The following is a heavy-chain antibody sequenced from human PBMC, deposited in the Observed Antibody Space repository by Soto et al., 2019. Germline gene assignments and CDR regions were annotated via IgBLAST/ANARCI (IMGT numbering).Heavy chain of an antibody. CDR1: GFTFTSSA. Sequence: SVKVSCKASGFTFTSSAVQWVRQARGQRLEWIGWIVVGSGNTNYAQKFQERVTITRDMSTSTAYMELSSLRSEDTAVYYCAAALLWFGEPRGGDYWGQGTLVTVPQ. V-gene: IGHV1-58*01. D-gene: IGHD3-10*01. CDR2: IVVGSGNT. J-gene: IGHJ4*02. CDR3: AAALLWFGEPRGGDY.